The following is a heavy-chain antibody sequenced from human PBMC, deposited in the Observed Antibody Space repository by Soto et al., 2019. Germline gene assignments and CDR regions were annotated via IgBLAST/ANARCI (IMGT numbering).Heavy chain of an antibody. J-gene: IGHJ4*02. D-gene: IGHD1-1*01. V-gene: IGHV3-30-3*01. CDR3: AREVVTTQWYFDN. CDR1: GFTFSSYS. CDR2: TSSTGGTT. Sequence: PGGSLRLSCATAGFTFSSYSMHWFRQAPGKGLEWVAVTSSTGGTTFYADSVKGRFTISRDNSKSTLYLQMNSLRAEDTALYYCAREVVTTQWYFDNWGQGILVTVSS.